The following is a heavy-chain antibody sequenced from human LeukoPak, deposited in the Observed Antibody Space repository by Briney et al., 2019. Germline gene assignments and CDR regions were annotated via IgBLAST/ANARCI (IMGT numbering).Heavy chain of an antibody. CDR1: AVTFGDEA. J-gene: IGHJ4*02. V-gene: IGHV3-49*03. CDR2: NRSKAYGGPT. Sequence: GRSLRLSCAAPAVTFGDEASSWFRQAPGKGLLSVGFNRSKAYGGPTEYAAYVKGRFTISRDDYKRIAYLQMNSLKTEDPAVYYCTGDCGGDCYSGYWGQGTLVTVSS. D-gene: IGHD2-21*02. CDR3: TGDCGGDCYSGY.